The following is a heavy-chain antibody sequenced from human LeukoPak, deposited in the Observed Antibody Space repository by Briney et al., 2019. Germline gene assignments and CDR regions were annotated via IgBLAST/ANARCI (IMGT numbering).Heavy chain of an antibody. CDR2: ISGSGGST. V-gene: IGHV3-23*01. CDR1: GFTFNSYA. CDR3: AKANIVVVPAALPLGY. D-gene: IGHD2-2*02. J-gene: IGHJ4*02. Sequence: GGSLRLSCAASGFTFNSYAMSWVRQAPGKGLEWVSAISGSGGSTYYADSVKGRFTISRDNSKNTLYLQMNSLRAEDTAVYYCAKANIVVVPAALPLGYWGQGTLVTVSS.